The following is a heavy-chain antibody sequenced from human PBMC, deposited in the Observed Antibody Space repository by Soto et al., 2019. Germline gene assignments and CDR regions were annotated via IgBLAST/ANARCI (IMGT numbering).Heavy chain of an antibody. J-gene: IGHJ4*02. V-gene: IGHV4-31*03. CDR1: GGSINNGSYY. CDR3: ARGYYYASSGYDY. CDR2: THSSGST. D-gene: IGHD3-22*01. Sequence: PSETLSLACTVSGGSINNGSYYWSWIRQHPGKGLEWIGYTHSSGSTNYNPSLMSRLTISEDTSKNQFSLKVNSVTAADTAVYYCARGYYYASSGYDYWGQGTLVTVS.